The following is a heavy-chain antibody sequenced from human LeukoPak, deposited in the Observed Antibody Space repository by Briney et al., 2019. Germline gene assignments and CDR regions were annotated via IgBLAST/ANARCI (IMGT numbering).Heavy chain of an antibody. CDR1: GFTFSSYW. CDR3: AKGGSWFGP. D-gene: IGHD1-26*01. V-gene: IGHV3-7*01. Sequence: PGGSLRLSCGASGFTFSSYWMSWVRQAPGKGLEWVANIKEDGSGNNYVDSVKGRFTISRDNAKNSLYLQMNSLRVEDTAMYYCAKGGSWFGPWGQGTLVTVSS. J-gene: IGHJ5*02. CDR2: IKEDGSGN.